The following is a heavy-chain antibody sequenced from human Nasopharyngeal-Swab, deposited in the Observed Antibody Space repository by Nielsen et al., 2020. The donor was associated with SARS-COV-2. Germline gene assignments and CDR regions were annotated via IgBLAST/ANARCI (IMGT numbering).Heavy chain of an antibody. J-gene: IGHJ4*02. V-gene: IGHV3-33*06. Sequence: GGSLRLSCAASGFTFSNYGMHWVRQAPGKGLEWVTVLWFDGSKKYYADSVKGRFTVSRDNSKNTLYLQMSSLRAEDTAVYHCAKDFSTGASGCLFDWGQGTLVTVSS. D-gene: IGHD6-19*01. CDR1: GFTFSNYG. CDR3: AKDFSTGASGCLFD. CDR2: LWFDGSKK.